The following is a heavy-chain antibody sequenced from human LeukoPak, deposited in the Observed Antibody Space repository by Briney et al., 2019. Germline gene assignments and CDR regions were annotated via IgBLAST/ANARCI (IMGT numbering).Heavy chain of an antibody. CDR2: MNPNSGNT. J-gene: IGHJ4*02. CDR1: GYTFTSYD. V-gene: IGHV1-8*01. Sequence: ASVKVSCKASGYTFTSYDINWVRQATGQGLEWMGWMNPNSGNTGYAQKFQGRVTMTRNTSISTAYMELSSLRSEVTAVYYCARGLYSSGWYRGEYYFDYWGQGTLVTVSS. CDR3: ARGLYSSGWYRGEYYFDY. D-gene: IGHD6-19*01.